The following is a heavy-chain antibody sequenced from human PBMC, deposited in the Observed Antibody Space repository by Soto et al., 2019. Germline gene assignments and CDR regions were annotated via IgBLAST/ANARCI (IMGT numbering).Heavy chain of an antibody. D-gene: IGHD1-26*01. CDR1: GYNFTVYY. Sequence: QVQLVQSGAEVQKPGASVNVSCKASGYNFTVYYMHWVRQAPGQGIEWMGWINPKSGGTKYPQKYQGRVTMTWDTSISTSYMALTRLISDDTAVYYGASDLAKGGGSSGFDYWGQVTLVTVSS. V-gene: IGHV1-2*02. CDR3: ASDLAKGGGSSGFDY. CDR2: INPKSGGT. J-gene: IGHJ4*02.